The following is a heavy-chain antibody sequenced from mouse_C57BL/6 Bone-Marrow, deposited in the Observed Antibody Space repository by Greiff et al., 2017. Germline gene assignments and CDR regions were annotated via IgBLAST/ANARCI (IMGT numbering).Heavy chain of an antibody. CDR1: GYTFTSYW. CDR3: AYSNYAYYAMDY. D-gene: IGHD2-5*01. Sequence: QVQLQQPGAELVRPGSSVKLSCKASGYTFTSYWRHWVKQRPIQGLEWIGNIDPSDSETHYNQKFKDKATLTVDKSSSTAYMQLSSLTSEDSAVYYCAYSNYAYYAMDYWGQRTSVTVSS. J-gene: IGHJ4*01. CDR2: IDPSDSET. V-gene: IGHV1-52*01.